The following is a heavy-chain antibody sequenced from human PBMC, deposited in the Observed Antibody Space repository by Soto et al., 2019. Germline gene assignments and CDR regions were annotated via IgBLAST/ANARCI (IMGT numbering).Heavy chain of an antibody. Sequence: QITLKESGPTLVKPTQTLTLTCSFSGFSLRSSGVGVGWIRQPPGKALEWLALIYWDDEEHYTPSLKSRLAITKDTSKNQVVINMPNMDPVDTATDYCVHSRLGQPFHNWGQGTLVIVSS. V-gene: IGHV2-5*02. CDR3: VHSRLGQPFHN. CDR1: GFSLRSSGVG. CDR2: IYWDDEE. D-gene: IGHD4-17*01. J-gene: IGHJ4*02.